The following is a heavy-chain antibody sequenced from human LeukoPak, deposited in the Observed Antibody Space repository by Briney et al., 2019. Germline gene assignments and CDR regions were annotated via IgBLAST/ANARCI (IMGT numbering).Heavy chain of an antibody. V-gene: IGHV3-23*01. J-gene: IGHJ4*02. D-gene: IGHD3-3*01. CDR2: ISGTGGNT. Sequence: PGGSLRLSCAVSGFSFSNYAMSWVRQFPGKGLEWVSGISGTGGNTYYADSVKGRFTISRDNAKNSLYLQMNSLRAEDTAVYYCARDVEWRYFDYWGQGTLVTVSS. CDR3: ARDVEWRYFDY. CDR1: GFSFSNYA.